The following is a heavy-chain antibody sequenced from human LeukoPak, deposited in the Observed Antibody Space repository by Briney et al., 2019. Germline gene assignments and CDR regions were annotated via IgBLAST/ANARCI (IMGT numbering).Heavy chain of an antibody. D-gene: IGHD3-10*01. J-gene: IGHJ4*02. CDR1: GGSFSGYY. Sequence: SETLSLTCAVYGGSFSGYYWSWIRQPPGKGLEWIGEINHSGITNYNPSLKSRVTISVDTSKNQFSLKLSSVTAADTAVYYCASPYYGSGSTDYWGQGTLVTVSS. V-gene: IGHV4-34*01. CDR3: ASPYYGSGSTDY. CDR2: INHSGIT.